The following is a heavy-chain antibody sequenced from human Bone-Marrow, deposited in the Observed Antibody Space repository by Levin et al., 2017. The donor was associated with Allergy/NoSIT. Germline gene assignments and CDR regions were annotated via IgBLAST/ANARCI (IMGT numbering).Heavy chain of an antibody. CDR1: GFSFSSYH. D-gene: IGHD2-21*01. V-gene: IGHV3-33*06. Sequence: AGGSLRLSCAASGFSFSSYHMHWVRQAPGKGLKWVAVAWYDGSEEYYADSVRGRFTISRDNSKNRVYLQMNSLRGEDTAVYYCTNMWSWGQGTLVSVS. J-gene: IGHJ5*02. CDR2: AWYDGSEE. CDR3: TNMWS.